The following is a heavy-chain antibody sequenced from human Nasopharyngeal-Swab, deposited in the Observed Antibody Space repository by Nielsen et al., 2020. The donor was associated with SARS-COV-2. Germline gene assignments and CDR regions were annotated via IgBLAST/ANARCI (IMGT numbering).Heavy chain of an antibody. CDR2: ISSSSSYI. CDR3: ARDRENVWGSYRVPLLDY. D-gene: IGHD3-16*02. J-gene: IGHJ4*02. CDR1: GFTFSSYS. Sequence: GESLKISCAASGFTFSSYSMNWVRQAPGKGLEWVSSISSSSSYIYYADSVKGRFTISRDNAKNSLYLQMNSLRAEDTAVYYCARDRENVWGSYRVPLLDYWGQGTLVTVSS. V-gene: IGHV3-21*01.